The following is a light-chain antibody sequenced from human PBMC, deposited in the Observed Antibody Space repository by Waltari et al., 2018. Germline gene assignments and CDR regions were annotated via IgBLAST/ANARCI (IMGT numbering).Light chain of an antibody. Sequence: QSALTQPPSASGSPGQSATISRPGTSTDAGCYNSVSWYQQPPGKPPNPMISAVAQRPSGVPDRFSGSKSGNTASLTVSGLQAEDEADYYCTSHGGSSNFYVFGTGTKVTVL. V-gene: IGLV2-8*01. CDR3: TSHGGSSNFYV. CDR1: STDAGCYNS. J-gene: IGLJ1*01. CDR2: AVA.